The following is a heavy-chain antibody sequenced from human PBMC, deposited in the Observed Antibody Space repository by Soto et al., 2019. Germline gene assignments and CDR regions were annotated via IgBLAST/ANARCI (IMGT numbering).Heavy chain of an antibody. V-gene: IGHV4-30-4*08. D-gene: IGHD2-21*02. CDR2: IHHSGSI. J-gene: IGHJ6*02. CDR1: GDSISSDYYH. CDR3: AREDDGGDSLDV. Sequence: QVQLQQSGPGLVKPSQTLSLTCTVSGDSISSDYYHWTWIRQSPGKGLEWIGYIHHSGSILSNPSLKSRVTISVDTSKNQFSLHLTSVTAADTAVYFCAREDDGGDSLDVWGQGTTVTVSS.